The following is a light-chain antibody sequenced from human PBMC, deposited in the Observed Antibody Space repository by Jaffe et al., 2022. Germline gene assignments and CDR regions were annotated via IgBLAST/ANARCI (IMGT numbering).Light chain of an antibody. Sequence: DIQMTQSPSTLSASVGDRVTITCRASQSISSWLAWYQQKPGKAPNLLIYRASSLESGVPSRFSGSGSGTEFTLTISSLQPDDFATYYCQQYSNYDYTFGQGTKLEIK. CDR3: QQYSNYDYT. J-gene: IGKJ2*01. CDR1: QSISSW. CDR2: RAS. V-gene: IGKV1-5*03.